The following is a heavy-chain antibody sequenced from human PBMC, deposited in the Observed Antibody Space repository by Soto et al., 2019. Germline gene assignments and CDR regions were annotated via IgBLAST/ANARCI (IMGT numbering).Heavy chain of an antibody. CDR1: GVPISSYG. J-gene: IGHJ4*02. CDR3: AKGSFPLYYYDSSGYYHDY. D-gene: IGHD3-22*01. Sequence: PLRLACAVSGVPISSYGMHWVRKDPGKGLEWVAVISYDGSNKYYADSVKGRFTISRDNSKNTLYLQMNSLRAEDTAVYYCAKGSFPLYYYDSSGYYHDYWGQGTLVTVSS. CDR2: ISYDGSNK. V-gene: IGHV3-30*18.